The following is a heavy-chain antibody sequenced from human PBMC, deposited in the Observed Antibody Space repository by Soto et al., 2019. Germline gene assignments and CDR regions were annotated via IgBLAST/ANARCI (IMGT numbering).Heavy chain of an antibody. V-gene: IGHV1-3*01. D-gene: IGHD3-10*01. J-gene: IGHJ4*02. CDR2: INAGNGNT. Sequence: QVQLVQSGAEVKKPGASVKASCKASGYTFTSYAMHWVRQAPGQRLEWMGWINAGNGNTKYSQKFQGRVTITRDTSASTAYMELSSLRSEDTAVYYCARVRFGELFSGLDYWGQGTLVTVSS. CDR3: ARVRFGELFSGLDY. CDR1: GYTFTSYA.